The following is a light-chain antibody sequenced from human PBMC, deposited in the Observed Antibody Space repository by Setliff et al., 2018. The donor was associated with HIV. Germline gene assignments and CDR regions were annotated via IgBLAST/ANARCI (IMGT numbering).Light chain of an antibody. CDR3: SSYRSGNTLV. CDR1: SSDVGGYKY. V-gene: IGLV2-14*01. CDR2: EVS. J-gene: IGLJ1*01. Sequence: SVSGSPGQSITISCTGTSSDVGGYKYVYWYQQHPGKAPKLMIYEVSNRPSGISNRFSGSKSGNTASLTISGLQAEDEADYYCSSYRSGNTLVFGTGTKVTVL.